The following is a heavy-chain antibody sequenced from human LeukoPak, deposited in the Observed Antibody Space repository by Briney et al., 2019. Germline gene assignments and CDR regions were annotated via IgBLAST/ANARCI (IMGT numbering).Heavy chain of an antibody. CDR1: GFTFSSYG. V-gene: IGHV3-30*18. CDR2: ISYDGSNK. CDR3: AKDGLMVRGVIGYFDY. D-gene: IGHD3-10*01. Sequence: SGGSLRLSCAASGFTFSSYGMHWVRQAPGKGLEWVAVISYDGSNKYYADSVKGRFTISRDNSKNTLYLQMNSLRAEDTAVYYCAKDGLMVRGVIGYFDYWGQGALVTVSS. J-gene: IGHJ4*02.